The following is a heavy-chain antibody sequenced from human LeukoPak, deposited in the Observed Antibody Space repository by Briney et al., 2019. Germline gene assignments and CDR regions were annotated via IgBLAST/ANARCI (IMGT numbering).Heavy chain of an antibody. J-gene: IGHJ4*02. CDR2: IKEDGTET. Sequence: GGSLRLSCAASGFTFSSYSMNWVRQAPGKGLEWVANIKEDGTETYYVDSVMGRFTISRDNAKNSLYLQMNSLRVEDTAVYYCAKEGRSLQTYWGQGTLVTVSS. CDR1: GFTFSSYS. D-gene: IGHD5-24*01. CDR3: AKEGRSLQTY. V-gene: IGHV3-7*03.